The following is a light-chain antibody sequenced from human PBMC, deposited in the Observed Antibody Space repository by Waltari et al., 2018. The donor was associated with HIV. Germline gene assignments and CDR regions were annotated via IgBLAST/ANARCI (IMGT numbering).Light chain of an antibody. J-gene: IGKJ2*01. CDR2: RWT. CDR3: QQYHNWPPYT. CDR1: QSVSIN. V-gene: IGKV3-15*01. Sequence: EIVMTQSPATLSVSAGESVTLSCRASQSVSINVAWYQQRPRQGPRLLIYRWTTRATNVPARFSGGGSGTEFTLSISSLQSEDFAVYYCQQYHNWPPYTFGQGTKLELK.